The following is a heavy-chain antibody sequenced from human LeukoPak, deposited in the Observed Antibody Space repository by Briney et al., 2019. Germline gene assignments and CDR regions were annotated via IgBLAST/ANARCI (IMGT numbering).Heavy chain of an antibody. D-gene: IGHD3-10*01. J-gene: IGHJ4*02. Sequence: SETLSLTCTVSGGSISSYYWTWIRQPPGKGLEWIGYIHFSGSTNYNPSLKSRVTVSDDKSKNQFSLKLSSVTAADTAVYYCARIFRGAYFDYWGQGTLVTVSS. CDR3: ARIFRGAYFDY. CDR1: GGSISSYY. V-gene: IGHV4-59*01. CDR2: IHFSGST.